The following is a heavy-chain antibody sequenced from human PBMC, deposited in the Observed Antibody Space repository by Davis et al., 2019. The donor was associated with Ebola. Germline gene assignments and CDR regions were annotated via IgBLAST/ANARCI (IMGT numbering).Heavy chain of an antibody. D-gene: IGHD3-3*01. V-gene: IGHV3-73*01. CDR2: IRSKANSYAT. J-gene: IGHJ4*02. Sequence: GESLKISCAASGFTFSGSAMHWVRQASGKGLEWVGRIRSKANSYATAYAASVKGRFTISRDDSKNTAYLQMNSLKTEDTAVYYCTCTIFGVVINDYWGQGTLVTVSS. CDR3: TCTIFGVVINDY. CDR1: GFTFSGSA.